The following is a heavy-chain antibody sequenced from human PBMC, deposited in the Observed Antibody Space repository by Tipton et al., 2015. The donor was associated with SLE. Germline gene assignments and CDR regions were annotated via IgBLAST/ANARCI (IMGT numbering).Heavy chain of an antibody. J-gene: IGHJ2*01. D-gene: IGHD2-15*01. CDR3: ARWGGYCSGGSCYSEWYFDL. V-gene: IGHV4-59*01. CDR1: GGSISSYY. CDR2: IYTSGST. Sequence: TLSLTCTVSGGSISSYYWCWIRQPPGQGLEWIGYIYTSGSTNYNPSLKSRVTISVDTSKNQFSLKLSSVTAADTAVYYCARWGGYCSGGSCYSEWYFDLWGRGTLVTVSS.